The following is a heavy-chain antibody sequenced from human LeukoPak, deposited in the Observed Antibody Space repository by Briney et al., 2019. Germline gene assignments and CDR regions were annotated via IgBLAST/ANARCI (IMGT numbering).Heavy chain of an antibody. CDR1: GYTFTSYG. Sequence: GASVKVSCKASGYTFTSYGIIWVRQAPGQGLEWMGCISAYNGNTDYSQNLQGRVTMTTDTSTNTAYMELRSLRSDDTAVYYCARDLTYWGQGTLVTVSS. J-gene: IGHJ4*02. CDR3: ARDLTY. CDR2: ISAYNGNT. V-gene: IGHV1-18*01.